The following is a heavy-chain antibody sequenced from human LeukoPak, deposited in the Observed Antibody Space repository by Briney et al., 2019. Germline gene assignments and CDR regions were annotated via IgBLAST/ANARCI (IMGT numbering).Heavy chain of an antibody. CDR3: TRYDIQKGWFGP. V-gene: IGHV3-53*01. D-gene: IGHD1-1*01. CDR1: GLTFNTYA. CDR2: LHIGGNT. J-gene: IGHJ5*02. Sequence: PGGSLRLSCVASGLTFNTYAMSWVRQAPGKGLEWVSGLHIGGNTEYVDSVRGRFIISRDNSRNMLFLQMNNLRPEDTAVYYCTRYDIQKGWFGPWGQGTLVTVSS.